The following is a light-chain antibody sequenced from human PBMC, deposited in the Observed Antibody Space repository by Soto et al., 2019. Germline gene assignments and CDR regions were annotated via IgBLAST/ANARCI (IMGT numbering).Light chain of an antibody. Sequence: ETVMTQSQGTLSLSPGERATLSCRASQSVSSGYLAWYQQKPVQAPRRLLFGASNRATVIPDRFTGSGSGTDFTLTISRLEPEDFAVYYCQQYGISQITFGQGTNLEIK. J-gene: IGKJ2*01. CDR2: GAS. V-gene: IGKV3-20*01. CDR1: QSVSSGY. CDR3: QQYGISQIT.